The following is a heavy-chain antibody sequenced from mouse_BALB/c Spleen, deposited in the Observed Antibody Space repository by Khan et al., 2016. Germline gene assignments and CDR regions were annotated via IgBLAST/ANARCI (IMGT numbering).Heavy chain of an antibody. D-gene: IGHD1-3*01. V-gene: IGHV2-9*02. CDR3: ARLEDI. CDR2: IWAGGST. CDR1: EFSLTSYG. J-gene: IGHJ2*01. Sequence: VQLQESGPGLVASSQSLSITCTVSEFSLTSYGVHWVCQPPGKGLEWLGVIWAGGSTNYNSALMSRLSISKDNSKSQVFLKMNSLQTNDKAMYYCARLEDIWGQGTTLTVSS.